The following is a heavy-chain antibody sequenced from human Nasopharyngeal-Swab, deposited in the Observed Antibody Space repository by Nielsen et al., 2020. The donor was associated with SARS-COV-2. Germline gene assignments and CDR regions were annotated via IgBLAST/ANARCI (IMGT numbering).Heavy chain of an antibody. CDR1: GYTFTSYY. Sequence: ASVKVSCKASGYTFTSYYMHWVRQAPGQGLEWMGRINPSGGSTSYAQKFQGRVTMTRDTSTSTVYMELSSLRSDDTAVYYCTLTRDGHNSELAFDIWGRGTMVTVSS. J-gene: IGHJ3*02. CDR3: TLTRDGHNSELAFDI. CDR2: INPSGGST. V-gene: IGHV1-46*01. D-gene: IGHD5-24*01.